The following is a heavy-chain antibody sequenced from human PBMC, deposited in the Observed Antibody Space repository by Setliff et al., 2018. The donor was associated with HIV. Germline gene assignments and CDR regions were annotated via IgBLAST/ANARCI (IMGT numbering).Heavy chain of an antibody. CDR3: TREIRDGYPRSSN. V-gene: IGHV3-49*04. Sequence: PGGSVRLSCTASGFNFTEYAMSWVRQAPGKGLEWVGFIRSEAHAGTEYAAALKGRFTISRDDSKSTLYLQLTTLRTEDTGFYFCTREIRDGYPRSSNWGQGTLVTVSS. CDR2: IRSEAHAGT. CDR1: GFNFTEYA. D-gene: IGHD3-10*01. J-gene: IGHJ4*02.